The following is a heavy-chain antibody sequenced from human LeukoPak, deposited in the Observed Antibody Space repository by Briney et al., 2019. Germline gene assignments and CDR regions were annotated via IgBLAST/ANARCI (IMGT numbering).Heavy chain of an antibody. J-gene: IGHJ4*02. V-gene: IGHV4-39*01. Sequence: SETLSLTCTVSGVSISSSNSYWGWIRQPPGKGLEWIGSIYYSGNTYYNASLKGQVSISIDTSKNQFSLKVTSVTAADTAVYYCARQHGYSYGLFDYWGQGTLVTVSS. CDR3: ARQHGYSYGLFDY. CDR2: IYYSGNT. CDR1: GVSISSSNSY. D-gene: IGHD5-18*01.